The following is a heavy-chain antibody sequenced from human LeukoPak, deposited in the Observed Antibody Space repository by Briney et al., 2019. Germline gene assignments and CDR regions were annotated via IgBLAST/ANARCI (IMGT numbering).Heavy chain of an antibody. V-gene: IGHV3-7*01. D-gene: IGHD1-26*01. CDR2: IKQDGTEK. CDR3: AREPYSGSYFGYYYYMDV. CDR1: GFTFSSYW. Sequence: GGSLRLSXAASGFTFSSYWMSWVRQAPGKGLEWVANIKQDGTEKYYVDSVKGRFTISRDNAKNSLYLQMNSLRAEDTAVYYCAREPYSGSYFGYYYYMDVWGKGTTVTVSS. J-gene: IGHJ6*03.